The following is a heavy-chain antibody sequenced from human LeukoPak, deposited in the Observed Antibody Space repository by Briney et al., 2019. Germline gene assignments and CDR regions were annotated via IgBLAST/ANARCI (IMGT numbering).Heavy chain of an antibody. CDR1: GFTFSSYA. D-gene: IGHD6-6*01. Sequence: GGSLRLSCAASGFTFSSYAMSWVRQAPGKGLEWVSAISGSGGSTYYADSVKGRFTISRDNAKNSLYLQMNSLRAEDTAVYYCARDLDQLRTAFDIWGQGTMVTVSS. V-gene: IGHV3-23*01. CDR2: ISGSGGST. CDR3: ARDLDQLRTAFDI. J-gene: IGHJ3*02.